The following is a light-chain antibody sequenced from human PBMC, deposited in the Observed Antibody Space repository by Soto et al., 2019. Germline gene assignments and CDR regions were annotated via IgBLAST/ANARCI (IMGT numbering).Light chain of an antibody. V-gene: IGKV1-27*01. CDR1: QGISTY. CDR2: AAS. J-gene: IGKJ1*01. Sequence: DIQMTQSPSSLSASVGDRVTITCRASQGISTYLVWYQQKPGTVPKLLIFAASTLHSGVPSRFRGSGSGTDFTLPNSSLQPEDFATYYCQNYNGAPWTFGQGTKVEIK. CDR3: QNYNGAPWT.